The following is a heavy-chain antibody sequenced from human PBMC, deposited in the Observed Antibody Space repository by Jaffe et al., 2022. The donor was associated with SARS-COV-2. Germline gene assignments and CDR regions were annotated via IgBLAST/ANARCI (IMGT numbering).Heavy chain of an antibody. Sequence: EVQLVESGGVVVQPGGSLRLSCAASGFTFDDYAMHWVRQAPGKGLEWVSLISWDGGSTYYADSVKGRFTISRDNSKNSLYLQMNSLRAEDTALYYCAKEAYSSGTSYFDYWGQGTLVTVSS. CDR3: AKEAYSSGTSYFDY. J-gene: IGHJ4*02. CDR2: ISWDGGST. CDR1: GFTFDDYA. D-gene: IGHD6-19*01. V-gene: IGHV3-43D*03.